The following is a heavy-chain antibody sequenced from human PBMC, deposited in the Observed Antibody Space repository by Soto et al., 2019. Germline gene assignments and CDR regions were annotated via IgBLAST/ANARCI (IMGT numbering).Heavy chain of an antibody. CDR1: GDSISGGASF. V-gene: IGHV4-31*03. CDR2: VYYSGSS. Sequence: SSETLSITCTVSGDSISGGASFWSWNSQPPGKVLEWIANVYYSGSSYYNPSLKSRLTISVDTTKNQFSLQLKSMTAADTAVYYCAKLSCTSSTCYFPGWFDPWGQGTLVTVSS. CDR3: AKLSCTSSTCYFPGWFDP. D-gene: IGHD2-2*01. J-gene: IGHJ5*02.